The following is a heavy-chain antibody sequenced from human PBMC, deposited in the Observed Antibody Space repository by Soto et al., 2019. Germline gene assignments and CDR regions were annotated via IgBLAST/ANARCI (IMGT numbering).Heavy chain of an antibody. CDR2: IKQDGSEK. Sequence: PGGSLRLSCAASGFTFSSYWMSWVRQAPGKGLEWVANIKQDGSEKYYVDSVKGRFTISRDNAKNSLYLQMNSLRAEDTAVYYCATGPDWLFPRDAFDIWGQGTMVTVSS. J-gene: IGHJ3*02. D-gene: IGHD3-9*01. CDR3: ATGPDWLFPRDAFDI. CDR1: GFTFSSYW. V-gene: IGHV3-7*01.